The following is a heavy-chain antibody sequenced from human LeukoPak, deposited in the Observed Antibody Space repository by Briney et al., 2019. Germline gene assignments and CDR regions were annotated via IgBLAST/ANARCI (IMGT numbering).Heavy chain of an antibody. CDR2: ISTSGNTI. CDR1: GFTFSSYE. Sequence: GGSLRLSCAASGFTFSSYEMNWVRQAPGKGLEWISYISTSGNTIFYADSVKGRFTISRDNAENSLYLQMNSLRAEDTAVYYCARGFAPHDYWGQGTLVTVSS. CDR3: ARGFAPHDY. V-gene: IGHV3-48*03. J-gene: IGHJ4*02.